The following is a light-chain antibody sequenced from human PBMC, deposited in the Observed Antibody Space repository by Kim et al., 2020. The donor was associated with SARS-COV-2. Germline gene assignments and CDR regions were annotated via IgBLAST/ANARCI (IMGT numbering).Light chain of an antibody. J-gene: IGLJ3*02. CDR1: SEHSSYT. Sequence: QLVLTQTPSASASLGASVKLTCTLSSEHSSYTIAWHQQQLGKGPRYLMKLNSDGSHTKGAEIPDRFSGSSSGAERYLTISSLQSDDEADYYCQTWGSGPWVFGGGTQLTVL. CDR3: QTWGSGPWV. V-gene: IGLV4-69*02. CDR2: LNSDGSH.